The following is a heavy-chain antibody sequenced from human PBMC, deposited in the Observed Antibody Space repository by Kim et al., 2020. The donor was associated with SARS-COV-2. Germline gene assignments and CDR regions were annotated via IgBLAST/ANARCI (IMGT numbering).Heavy chain of an antibody. CDR3: GKLGDTIGGGMEAFDL. CDR2: IKQDGNQK. D-gene: IGHD3-16*01. Sequence: GGSLRLSCAASGFTFSSYWMTWVRQAPGKGLEWVANIKQDGNQKYYVDSVKGRFTISETTTKNSFFWQRTSLAAETTACYYWGKLGDTIGGGMEAFDLWG. J-gene: IGHJ3*01. CDR1: GFTFSSYW. V-gene: IGHV3-7*01.